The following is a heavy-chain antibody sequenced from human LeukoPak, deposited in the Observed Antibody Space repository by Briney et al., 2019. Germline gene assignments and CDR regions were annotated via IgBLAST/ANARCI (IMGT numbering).Heavy chain of an antibody. CDR1: GFTFSTYA. CDR2: IVYDGSSK. CDR3: AKGPPPRMVRGVLRFDY. J-gene: IGHJ4*02. Sequence: GGSLRLSCEVSGFTFSTYAMQWVRRAPGKGLEWVGVIVYDGSSKYYADSVKGRFTISRDNSKNTLYLQMNSLRAEDTAVYYCAKGPPPRMVRGVLRFDYWGQGTLVTVSS. D-gene: IGHD3-10*01. V-gene: IGHV3-30*04.